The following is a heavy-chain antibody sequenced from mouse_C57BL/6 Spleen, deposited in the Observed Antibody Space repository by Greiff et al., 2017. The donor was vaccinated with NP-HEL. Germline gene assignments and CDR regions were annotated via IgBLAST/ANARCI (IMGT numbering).Heavy chain of an antibody. Sequence: EVMLVESGGGLVQPGGSMKLSCVASGFTFSNYWMNWVRQSPEKGLEWVAQIRLKYDNYATQYAESVKGRFTISRDDSKSSVYLHMNNFRAEDTGIYYCTGPHYYGSSYKNYWGQGTTLTVSS. V-gene: IGHV6-3*01. CDR3: TGPHYYGSSYKNY. J-gene: IGHJ2*01. CDR2: IRLKYDNYAT. D-gene: IGHD1-1*01. CDR1: GFTFSNYW.